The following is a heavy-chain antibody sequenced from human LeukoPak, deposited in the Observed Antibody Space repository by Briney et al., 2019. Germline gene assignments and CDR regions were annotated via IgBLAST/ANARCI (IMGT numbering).Heavy chain of an antibody. J-gene: IGHJ4*02. Sequence: GGSLRLSCIASGFTFGDYAMSWLRQAPGKGLEWVGFIRNKAYGGTTEYAASVKDRFTISRDDSKSIAYLQMNSLKTEDTAVYYCTREYYYGSGSYDYWGQGALVTVSS. CDR1: GFTFGDYA. V-gene: IGHV3-49*03. CDR3: TREYYYGSGSYDY. CDR2: IRNKAYGGTT. D-gene: IGHD3-10*01.